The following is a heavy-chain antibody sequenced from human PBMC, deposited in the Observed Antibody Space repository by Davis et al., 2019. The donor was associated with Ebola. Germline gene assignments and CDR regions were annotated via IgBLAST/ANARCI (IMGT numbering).Heavy chain of an antibody. J-gene: IGHJ6*02. Sequence: GESLKISCVASGFTFSNYAMNWVRQAPGKGLEWVGRIKSKSYGGTIDYAAPVRGRFIISRDDSKDTMYLQMNSLKSEDTAVYYCTLDQGGFYYYGMNVWGQGTTVTVSS. V-gene: IGHV3-15*01. CDR3: TLDQGGFYYYGMNV. D-gene: IGHD2-15*01. CDR2: IKSKSYGGTI. CDR1: GFTFSNYA.